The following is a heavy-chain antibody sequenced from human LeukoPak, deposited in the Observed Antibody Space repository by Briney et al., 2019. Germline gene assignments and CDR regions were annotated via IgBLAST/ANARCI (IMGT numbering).Heavy chain of an antibody. J-gene: IGHJ5*02. CDR2: IYTSGST. CDR3: ARGQTQSNVVAFDP. D-gene: IGHD2-21*01. V-gene: IGHV4-4*07. Sequence: SETLSLTCTVSGGSISSYYWSWIRQPAGKGLEWIGRIYTSGSTNYNPSLKSRVTMSVDTSKNQFSLKLSSVTAADTAVYYCARGQTQSNVVAFDPWGQGTLVTVSS. CDR1: GGSISSYY.